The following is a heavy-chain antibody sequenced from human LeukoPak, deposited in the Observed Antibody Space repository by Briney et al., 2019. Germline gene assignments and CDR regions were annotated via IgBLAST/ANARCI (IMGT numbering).Heavy chain of an antibody. D-gene: IGHD4-11*01. V-gene: IGHV3-23*01. J-gene: IGHJ4*02. CDR2: ISGSGGST. CDR3: ARAHPGDYSDFQFDY. CDR1: GFTFSSYG. Sequence: TGGSLRLSCAASGFTFSSYGMSWVRQAPGKGLEWVSAISGSGGSTYYADSVKGRFTISRDNSKNTLYLQMNSLRAEDTAVYYCARAHPGDYSDFQFDYWGQGTLVTVSS.